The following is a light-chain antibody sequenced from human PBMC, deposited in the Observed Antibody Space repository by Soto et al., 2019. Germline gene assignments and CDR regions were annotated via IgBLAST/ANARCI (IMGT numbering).Light chain of an antibody. CDR1: QGITNY. CDR3: QQYDILPIT. Sequence: QMSQSPSSLSASVGDRVTITCRASQGITNYLAWYQQKPGKGPKLLIYAASTLQSGVPSRFSGSGSGTHFTLTISSLQTEDIGTYYCQQYDILPITFGRGTRLEIK. V-gene: IGKV1-27*01. J-gene: IGKJ5*01. CDR2: AAS.